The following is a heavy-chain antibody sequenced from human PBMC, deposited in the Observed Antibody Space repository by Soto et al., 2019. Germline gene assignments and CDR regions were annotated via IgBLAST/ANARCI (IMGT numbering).Heavy chain of an antibody. CDR1: GYTFTGHY. V-gene: IGHV1-2*02. CDR2: IGPESGAT. D-gene: IGHD1-26*01. CDR3: GRGRSGQIVVFY. Sequence: GASVKVSCKASGYTFTGHYMHWVRQAPEQGPEWMGEIGPESGATRYAQKFQGRVNMTRDMSITTVYMELNNLSPDDTAVYYCGRGRSGQIVVFYWGQGTPVTVPS. J-gene: IGHJ4*02.